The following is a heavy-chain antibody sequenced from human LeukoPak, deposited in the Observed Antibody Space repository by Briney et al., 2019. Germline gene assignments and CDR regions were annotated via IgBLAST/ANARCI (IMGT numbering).Heavy chain of an antibody. J-gene: IGHJ4*02. V-gene: IGHV3-7*03. CDR1: GFTLSGHW. Sequence: GGSLRLSCAASGFTLSGHWMTWVRQAPGKRLEWVANIKEDGSGKFYADSVEGRFTVSRDNAKNSLSLQMNSLRAEDTAVYHCARSNGVTTVAPFDYWGQGTLVTVSS. D-gene: IGHD4-23*01. CDR3: ARSNGVTTVAPFDY. CDR2: IKEDGSGK.